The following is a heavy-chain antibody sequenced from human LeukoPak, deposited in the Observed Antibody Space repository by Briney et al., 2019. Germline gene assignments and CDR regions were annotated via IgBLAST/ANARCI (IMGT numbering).Heavy chain of an antibody. J-gene: IGHJ4*02. D-gene: IGHD6-13*01. CDR1: GYTFTTYW. V-gene: IGHV5-10-1*01. Sequence: GESLRISCKGSGYTFTTYWITWVRQMPGKGLEWMGRIDPSDSYTNYSPSFQGHVTISADKSISTAYLQWSSLKASDTAMYYCARRPRSSQQFDYWGQGTLVTVSS. CDR3: ARRPRSSQQFDY. CDR2: IDPSDSYT.